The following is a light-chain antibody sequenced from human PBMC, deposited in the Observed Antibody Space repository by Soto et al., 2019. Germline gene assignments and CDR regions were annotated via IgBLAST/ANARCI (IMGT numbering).Light chain of an antibody. CDR3: QHYNNWPPYT. Sequence: EIVMTQSPATLSVSPGERATLSCRASQSVRSNLAWYQQKPGQAPRLLIYGASTRATGIPARFSGSGSGTEFTLTISSLQSEDFAVYYRQHYNNWPPYTFGQGTRLEIK. CDR2: GAS. V-gene: IGKV3-15*01. CDR1: QSVRSN. J-gene: IGKJ2*01.